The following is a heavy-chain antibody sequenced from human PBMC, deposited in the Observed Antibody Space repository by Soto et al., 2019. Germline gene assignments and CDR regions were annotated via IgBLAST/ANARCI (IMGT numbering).Heavy chain of an antibody. CDR3: AKAPINYYGMDV. CDR2: INPNSGGT. J-gene: IGHJ6*02. Sequence: ASVKVSCKASGYTFTGYYMHWVRQAPGQGLEWMGWINPNSGGTNHAQKFQGRVTMTRDTSISTAYMELNSLRTEDTALYYCAKAPINYYGMDVWGQGTTVTVSS. V-gene: IGHV1-2*02. CDR1: GYTFTGYY.